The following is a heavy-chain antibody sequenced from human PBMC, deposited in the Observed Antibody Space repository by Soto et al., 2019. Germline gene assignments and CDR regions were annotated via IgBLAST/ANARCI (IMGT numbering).Heavy chain of an antibody. CDR3: ARAVTDYGDYGYYYMDV. CDR2: ISAYNGNT. CDR1: CYTFTSYG. V-gene: IGHV1-18*01. D-gene: IGHD4-17*01. Sequence: ASVKVSCKASCYTFTSYGISLLRQAPGQWLEWMGWISAYNGNTNYAQKLQGRVTMTTDTSTSTAYMELRSLRSDDTAVYYCARAVTDYGDYGYYYMDVWGKGTTVTVSS. J-gene: IGHJ6*03.